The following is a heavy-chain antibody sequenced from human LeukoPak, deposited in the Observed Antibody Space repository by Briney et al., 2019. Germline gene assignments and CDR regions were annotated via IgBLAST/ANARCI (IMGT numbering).Heavy chain of an antibody. J-gene: IGHJ6*03. CDR1: GFSFDEYT. D-gene: IGHD6-19*01. CDR2: ITWDGGST. Sequence: PGGSVRLSCAASGFSFDEYTMHWVRQAPGKGLEWVSLITWDGGSTSYADSVRGRFTISRDNSKNSLYLQMNSLRIEDTALYYCAKAMNRYSSGWYRDYYYYMDVWGKGTTVTVSS. CDR3: AKAMNRYSSGWYRDYYYYMDV. V-gene: IGHV3-43*01.